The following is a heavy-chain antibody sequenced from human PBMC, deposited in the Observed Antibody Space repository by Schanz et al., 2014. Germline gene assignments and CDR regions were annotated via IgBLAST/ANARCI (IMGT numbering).Heavy chain of an antibody. D-gene: IGHD2-8*01. J-gene: IGHJ6*02. CDR1: GFTFSHYG. CDR3: ARGGCTNGLCYYYYGMDV. CDR2: IRYDGSKT. V-gene: IGHV3-30*02. Sequence: QVQLVESGGGVVQPGGSLRLSCVASGFTFSHYGIHWVRQAPGKGLEWVAFIRYDGSKTFYSDSVKGRFTISRDTSKNTLYLQMNSLRAEDTAVYYCARGGCTNGLCYYYYGMDVWGQGTTVTVSS.